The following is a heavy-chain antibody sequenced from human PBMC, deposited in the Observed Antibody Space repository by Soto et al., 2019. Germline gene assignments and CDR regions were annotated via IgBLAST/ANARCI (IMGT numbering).Heavy chain of an antibody. Sequence: SETLSLTCTVSGGSIRSGGYYWSWFRQNPRRGLEWIGNIYYSGNTYYNPSLKSRLTISVDTSKNQFSLNLSSVTAADTAVYYCARDRLMATAGTARHYFGLDVWGQGTTVTVSS. CDR1: GGSIRSGGYY. CDR3: ARDRLMATAGTARHYFGLDV. CDR2: IYYSGNT. V-gene: IGHV4-31*03. D-gene: IGHD5-18*01. J-gene: IGHJ6*02.